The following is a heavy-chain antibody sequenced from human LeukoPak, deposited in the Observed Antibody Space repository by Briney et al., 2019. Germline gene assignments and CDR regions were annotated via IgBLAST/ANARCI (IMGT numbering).Heavy chain of an antibody. Sequence: GGSLRFSCAASGFTFSTSWMTWVRQAPGKGLEWVANIKQDGSETYYVDSVKGRFTISRDNAKNSLYLQMNSLRAEDTAVYYCAKDSSSGYYYPTTAFDYWGQGTLVTVSS. CDR2: IKQDGSET. CDR3: AKDSSSGYYYPTTAFDY. CDR1: GFTFSTSW. D-gene: IGHD3-22*01. V-gene: IGHV3-7*03. J-gene: IGHJ4*02.